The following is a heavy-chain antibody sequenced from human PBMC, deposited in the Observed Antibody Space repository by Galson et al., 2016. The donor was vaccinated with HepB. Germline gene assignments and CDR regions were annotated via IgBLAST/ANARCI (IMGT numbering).Heavy chain of an antibody. V-gene: IGHV3-74*01. Sequence: SLRLSCAASGFIVSDYWVHWVRQPPGKGLVWVSRISPDGTSTAYADSVKGRFTISRDNAKNTLYLQVNSLRAEDTAVYFCAAHKRQRVSDYEDYWGQGILVSVSS. CDR1: GFIVSDYW. D-gene: IGHD6-25*01. CDR3: AAHKRQRVSDYEDY. J-gene: IGHJ4*02. CDR2: ISPDGTST.